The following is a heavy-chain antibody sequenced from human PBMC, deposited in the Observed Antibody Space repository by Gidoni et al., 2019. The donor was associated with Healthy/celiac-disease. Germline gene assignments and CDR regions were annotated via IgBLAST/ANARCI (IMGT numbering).Heavy chain of an antibody. CDR3: AREQKAGALDY. D-gene: IGHD6-13*01. Sequence: EVQLVESWGGLVQPGGSLRLSCAASGFTFSSYLMSWVRQAPGMGLAWVANIKQDGSEKYYVDSVKGRFTISRDNAKNSLYLQRNSLRAEDTAVYYCAREQKAGALDYWGQGTLVTVSS. J-gene: IGHJ4*02. CDR2: IKQDGSEK. CDR1: GFTFSSYL. V-gene: IGHV3-7*01.